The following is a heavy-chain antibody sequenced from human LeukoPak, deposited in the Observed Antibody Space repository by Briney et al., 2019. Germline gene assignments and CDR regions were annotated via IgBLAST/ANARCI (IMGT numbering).Heavy chain of an antibody. D-gene: IGHD3-22*01. V-gene: IGHV1-18*01. J-gene: IGHJ4*02. CDR3: ARVVLDHYYDSSGYLGTLDY. Sequence: GASVKVSCKASGYTFTNCGISWVRQAPGQGLEWMGWISAYNTNTNYAQKLQGRVTMTTDTSTSTAYMELRSLRSDDTAVYYCARVVLDHYYDSSGYLGTLDYWGQGTLVTVSS. CDR1: GYTFTNCG. CDR2: ISAYNTNT.